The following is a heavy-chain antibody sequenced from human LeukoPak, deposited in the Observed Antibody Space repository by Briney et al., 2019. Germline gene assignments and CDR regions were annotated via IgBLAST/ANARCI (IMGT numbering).Heavy chain of an antibody. V-gene: IGHV1-46*01. J-gene: IGHJ6*03. D-gene: IGHD3-3*01. CDR1: GYTFTMYY. CDR2: INPSDGAT. Sequence: ASVKVSCKASGYTFTMYYIHWVRQAPGQGLEWMGMINPSDGATTYAQRFQGRVTMTRDMSTTTVYMDLRSLRSEDTAVYYCARGWGNDFWSGPLLGYYMDVWGKGTTVTVSS. CDR3: ARGWGNDFWSGPLLGYYMDV.